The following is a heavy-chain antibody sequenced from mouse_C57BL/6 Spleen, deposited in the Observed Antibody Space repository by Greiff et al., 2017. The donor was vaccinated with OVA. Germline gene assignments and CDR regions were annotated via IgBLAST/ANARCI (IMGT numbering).Heavy chain of an antibody. D-gene: IGHD1-1*01. Sequence: QVQLQQSGAELVKPGASVKISCKASGYSFSSYWMNWVKQRPGKGLEWIVQIYPGDGDTNYNGKFKGKATLAADKSSSTAYMQLSSLTSEDSAVYFCARRGFTTYDYWGQGTTLTVSS. CDR1: GYSFSSYW. J-gene: IGHJ2*01. CDR2: IYPGDGDT. CDR3: ARRGFTTYDY. V-gene: IGHV1-80*01.